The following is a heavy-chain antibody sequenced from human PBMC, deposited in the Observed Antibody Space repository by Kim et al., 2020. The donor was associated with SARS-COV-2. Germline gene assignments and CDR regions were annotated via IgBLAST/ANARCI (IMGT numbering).Heavy chain of an antibody. Sequence: GGSLRLSCAASGFTFSRYAMSWVRQAPGKGLEWVSAISGSGGSTYYAGFVKGRFTISRDTYKNTLYQQMNRLTAEDTAFYYCAIVSGKDYGNQLDYWGHGALVTVSS. CDR1: GFTFSRYA. CDR3: AIVSGKDYGNQLDY. J-gene: IGHJ4*01. D-gene: IGHD4-17*01. V-gene: IGHV3-23*01. CDR2: ISGSGGST.